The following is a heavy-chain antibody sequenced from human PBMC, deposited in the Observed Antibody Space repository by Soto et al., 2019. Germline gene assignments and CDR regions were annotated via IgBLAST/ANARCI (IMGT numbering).Heavy chain of an antibody. V-gene: IGHV5-51*01. CDR1: GYNFTNYW. Sequence: PGESLKISCNGSGYNFTNYWIGWVRQMPGKGLEWMGIIYPGDSDTRYSPSFQGQVTISADKSISTAYLQWSSLKASDTAMYFCARRNFGAGTTWGSYGLDVWGQGTTVTVSS. CDR2: IYPGDSDT. J-gene: IGHJ6*02. D-gene: IGHD1-7*01. CDR3: ARRNFGAGTTWGSYGLDV.